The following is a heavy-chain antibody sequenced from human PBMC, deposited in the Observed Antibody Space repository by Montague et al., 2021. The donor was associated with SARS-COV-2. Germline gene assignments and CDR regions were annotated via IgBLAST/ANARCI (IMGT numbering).Heavy chain of an antibody. CDR3: AALTSSITIFGVVQGDYLDN. CDR1: GASISSRSYY. J-gene: IGHJ4*02. CDR2: KYYSGST. Sequence: SETLSLTCTVSGASISSRSYYWGWIRQPPGKGLEWIGFKYYSGSTYYNPTLKSRVTISVDTSKNQFSLKLSSVTAADTAVYYCAALTSSITIFGVVQGDYLDNWGQGTLVTVSS. V-gene: IGHV4-39*01. D-gene: IGHD3-3*01.